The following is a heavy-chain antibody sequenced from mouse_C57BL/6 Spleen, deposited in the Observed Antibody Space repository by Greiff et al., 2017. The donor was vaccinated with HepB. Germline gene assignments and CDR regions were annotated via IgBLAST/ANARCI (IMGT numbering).Heavy chain of an antibody. V-gene: IGHV1-55*01. J-gene: IGHJ4*01. Sequence: QVQLKQPGAELVKPGASVKMSCKASGYTFTSYWITWVKQRPGQGLEWIGDIYPGSGSTNYNEKFKSKATLTVDTASSTAYMQLSSLHSEDSAVYYCARGVYYEAMDYWGQGTSVTVSS. D-gene: IGHD2-4*01. CDR3: ARGVYYEAMDY. CDR1: GYTFTSYW. CDR2: IYPGSGST.